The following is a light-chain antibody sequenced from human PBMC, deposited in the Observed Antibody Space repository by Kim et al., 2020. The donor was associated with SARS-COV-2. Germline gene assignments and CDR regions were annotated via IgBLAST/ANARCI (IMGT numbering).Light chain of an antibody. CDR2: GAS. CDR1: HTISNN. CDR3: QQYNNWPPWT. J-gene: IGKJ1*01. Sequence: SPGERATLSCRSSHTISNNLAWYQQRHGQAPSLLIFGASTRATGIPARFSGSGSGTEFTLTISSLQSEDFAIYYCQQYNNWPPWTFGQGTKVDIK. V-gene: IGKV3-15*01.